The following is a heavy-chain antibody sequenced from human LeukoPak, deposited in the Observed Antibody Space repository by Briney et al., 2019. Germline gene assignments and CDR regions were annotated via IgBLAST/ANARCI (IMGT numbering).Heavy chain of an antibody. CDR1: GYTFTSYG. J-gene: IGHJ4*02. Sequence: VASVKVSCKASGYTFTSYGISWVRQAPGQGLEWMGGIIPIFGTANYAQKFQGRVTITADESTSTAYMELSSLRSEDTAVYYCARTTGYSSGWFDYWGQGTLVTVSS. V-gene: IGHV1-69*13. D-gene: IGHD6-19*01. CDR2: IIPIFGTA. CDR3: ARTTGYSSGWFDY.